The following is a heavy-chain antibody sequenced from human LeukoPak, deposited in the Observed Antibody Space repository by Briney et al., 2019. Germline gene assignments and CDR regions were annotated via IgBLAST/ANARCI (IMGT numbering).Heavy chain of an antibody. J-gene: IGHJ6*03. V-gene: IGHV4-4*07. Sequence: KSSETLSLTCTVSGGSISSYYWSWIRQPAGKGLEWIGRIYTSGSTNYNPSLKSRVTMSVDTSKNQFSLKLSSVTAADTAMYYCARVERYSYGYFSYYYYYMDVWGKGTTVTVSS. CDR1: GGSISSYY. CDR2: IYTSGST. CDR3: ARVERYSYGYFSYYYYYMDV. D-gene: IGHD5-18*01.